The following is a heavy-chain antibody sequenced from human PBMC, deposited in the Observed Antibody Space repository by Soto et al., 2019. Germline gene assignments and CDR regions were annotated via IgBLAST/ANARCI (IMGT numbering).Heavy chain of an antibody. CDR3: ARDRSSGRYDY. J-gene: IGHJ4*02. V-gene: IGHV3-53*01. D-gene: IGHD6-19*01. CDR2: IYTGGST. CDR1: GFTVSSNY. Sequence: GGSLRPSCAASGFTVSSNYMSWVRQAPGKGLEWISVIYTGGSTYYADSVKGRVTISRDNPKNTVYLQMNSLRADETAVYYCARDRSSGRYDYWGQGTLVTVSS.